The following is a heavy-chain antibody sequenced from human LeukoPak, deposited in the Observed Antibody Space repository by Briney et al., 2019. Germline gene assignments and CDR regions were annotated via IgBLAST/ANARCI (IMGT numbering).Heavy chain of an antibody. CDR2: IDWADEK. CDR1: GFSVNARGMC. D-gene: IGHD1-26*01. V-gene: IGHV2-70*17. J-gene: IGHJ4*02. CDR3: ARTLDGRAEEDY. Sequence: SGPTLVNPTQTLTLTCTFSGFSVNARGMCVSWIRQPPGKALEWLARIDWADEKFYSTSLKTRLTISKDTSKNQLVPIMTNMDPVDTAKYYCARTLDGRAEEDYSGQGTLVTVSS.